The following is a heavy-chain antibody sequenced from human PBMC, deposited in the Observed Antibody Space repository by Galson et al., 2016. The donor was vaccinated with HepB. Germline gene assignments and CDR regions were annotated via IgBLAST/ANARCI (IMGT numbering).Heavy chain of an antibody. J-gene: IGHJ4*02. CDR1: GASISDNYW. Sequence: SETLSLTCAVSGASISDNYWWSWVRQPPGKGLEWNGEINHSATTSYNPSLKSRITLSVDKSKNQFSLKLISVTAADTTLYYCARVPTGPTGYFDYWGQGPLVTVSS. CDR2: INHSATT. D-gene: IGHD1-7*01. V-gene: IGHV4-4*02. CDR3: ARVPTGPTGYFDY.